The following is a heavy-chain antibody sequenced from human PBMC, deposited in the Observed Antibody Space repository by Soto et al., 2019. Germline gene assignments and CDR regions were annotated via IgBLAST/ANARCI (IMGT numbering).Heavy chain of an antibody. CDR3: VRKYPGTRPFDY. CDR1: GFTFSNFA. V-gene: IGHV3-23*01. CDR2: IGTDGNT. J-gene: IGHJ4*01. Sequence: GGSLRLSCAASGFTFSNFAMNWVRQAPGKGLAWVSAIGTDGNTYYANSVKGRFTISRDNSRTTLYLQMNSLRVEDTALYYCVRKYPGTRPFDYWGQGTLVTVSS. D-gene: IGHD2-2*01.